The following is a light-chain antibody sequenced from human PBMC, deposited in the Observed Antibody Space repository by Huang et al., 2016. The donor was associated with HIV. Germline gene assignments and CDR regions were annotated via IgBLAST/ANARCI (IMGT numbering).Light chain of an antibody. V-gene: IGKV3-20*01. CDR2: GAS. J-gene: IGKJ4*01. Sequence: EIVLTQSPGTLSLSPGERATLSCRASQSVRSSSLAWYQQEPGQSPRLLIFGASNRATASPDRFSGSGSATDFTLTTSRLEPEDFAVYYCQQYGSSPLTFGGGTKVEIK. CDR3: QQYGSSPLT. CDR1: QSVRSSS.